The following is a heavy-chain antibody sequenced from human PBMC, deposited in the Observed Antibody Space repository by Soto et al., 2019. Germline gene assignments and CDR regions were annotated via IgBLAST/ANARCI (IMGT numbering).Heavy chain of an antibody. Sequence: HPGGSLRLSCAASGFTFSSYGMHWVRQAPGKGLEWVAVIWYDGSNKYYADSVKGRFTISRDNSKNTLYLQMNSLRAEDTAVYYCARDYNLNNYYYGSGSNYLAPGYWGQGTLVTVSS. CDR3: ARDYNLNNYYYGSGSNYLAPGY. J-gene: IGHJ4*02. D-gene: IGHD3-10*01. CDR1: GFTFSSYG. V-gene: IGHV3-33*01. CDR2: IWYDGSNK.